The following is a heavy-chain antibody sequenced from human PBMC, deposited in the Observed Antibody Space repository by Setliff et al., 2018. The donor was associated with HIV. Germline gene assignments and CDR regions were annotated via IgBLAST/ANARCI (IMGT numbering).Heavy chain of an antibody. V-gene: IGHV4-59*01. CDR3: ARRMGHSGRGYSYYFDY. Sequence: SETLSLPCSLSAGSLGSNYWTWIRQPPGKGLEWIGFIYYGGSTNYNPSLKSRVTISVDTSRAQFSLKLTSVTTADSAVYYCARRMGHSGRGYSYYFDYWGLGTPVTVSS. J-gene: IGHJ4*01. CDR1: AGSLGSNY. D-gene: IGHD5-18*01. CDR2: IYYGGST.